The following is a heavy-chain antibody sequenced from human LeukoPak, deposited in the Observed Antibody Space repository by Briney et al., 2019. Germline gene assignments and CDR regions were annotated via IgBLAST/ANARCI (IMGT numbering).Heavy chain of an antibody. CDR2: ISGSGGST. D-gene: IGHD2-2*01. CDR3: ASGGSTSYFYFDY. Sequence: GGSLRLSCAASGFTFSSYAMSWVRQAPGKGLEWVSAISGSGGSTYYADSVKGRFTISRDNSKNTLYLQMNSLRAEDTALYYCASGGSTSYFYFDYWGQGTLVTVSS. J-gene: IGHJ4*02. CDR1: GFTFSSYA. V-gene: IGHV3-23*01.